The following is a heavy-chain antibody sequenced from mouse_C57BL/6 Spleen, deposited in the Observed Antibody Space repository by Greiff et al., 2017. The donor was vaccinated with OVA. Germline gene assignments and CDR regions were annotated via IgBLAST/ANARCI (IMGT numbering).Heavy chain of an antibody. CDR1: GYTFTSYW. CDR2: IDPSDSET. D-gene: IGHD2-5*01. V-gene: IGHV1-52*01. Sequence: QVHVKQPGAELVRPGSSVKLSCKASGYTFTSYWMHWVKQRPIQGLEWIGNIDPSDSETHYNQKFKDKATLTVDKSSSTAYMQLSSLTSEDSAVYYCARADYSNPCAYWGQGTLVTVSA. J-gene: IGHJ3*01. CDR3: ARADYSNPCAY.